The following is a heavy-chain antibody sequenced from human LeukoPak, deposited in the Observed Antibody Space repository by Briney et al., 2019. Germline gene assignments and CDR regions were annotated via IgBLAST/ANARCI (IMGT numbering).Heavy chain of an antibody. V-gene: IGHV4-28*03. CDR3: ARVLSYRPYDAFDI. CDR2: IYYSGST. Sequence: SDTLSLTCAVSGYSISSSNWWGWIRQPPGKGLEWIGYIYYSGSTYYNPSLQSRVTMSVDTSKNQFSLKLSSVTAVDTAVYYCARVLSYRPYDAFDIWGQGTMVTVSS. CDR1: GYSISSSNW. J-gene: IGHJ3*02. D-gene: IGHD1-26*01.